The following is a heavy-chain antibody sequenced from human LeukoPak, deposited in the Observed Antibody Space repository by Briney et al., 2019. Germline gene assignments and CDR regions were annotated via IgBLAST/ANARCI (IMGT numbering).Heavy chain of an antibody. CDR1: GFNFSSYW. Sequence: GGSLRLSCAASGFNFSSYWMHWVRQAPGKGLVRVSSINTDGSSTVYADSVKGRFTISRDNAKNTLYLQMHSLRAEDTAVYYCAPSSLTYSSGWYRYWGQGTLVTVSS. CDR3: APSSLTYSSGWYRY. J-gene: IGHJ4*02. V-gene: IGHV3-74*01. CDR2: INTDGSST. D-gene: IGHD6-19*01.